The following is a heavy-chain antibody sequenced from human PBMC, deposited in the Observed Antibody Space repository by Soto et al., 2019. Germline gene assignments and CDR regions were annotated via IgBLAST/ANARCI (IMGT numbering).Heavy chain of an antibody. V-gene: IGHV2-70*11. CDR1: GLSLSTGGKC. CDR3: ARIWMGSGSCSGGSCYHFDF. J-gene: IGHJ4*02. CDR2: IDWDDGK. D-gene: IGHD2-15*01. Sequence: GTGPTLVNHTQTLTLTFTFSGLSLSTGGKCVSWIRQPPGKALEGLARIDWDDGKYYSTSLKTRLTISKDTSKNQVVLTMTNMDPVDTATYYCARIWMGSGSCSGGSCYHFDFWGQGSLVTVSS.